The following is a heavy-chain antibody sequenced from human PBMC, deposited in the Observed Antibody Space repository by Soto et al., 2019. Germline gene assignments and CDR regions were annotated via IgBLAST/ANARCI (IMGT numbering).Heavy chain of an antibody. Sequence: PSETLSLTCAVYGGSFSGYYWSWIRQPPGKGLEWIGEINHSGSTNYNPSLKSRVTISVDTSKNQFSLKLSSVTAADTAVYYFARGYGSSGYYFTHRSQNKRAEYFQHWGQGTLVTVSS. J-gene: IGHJ1*01. D-gene: IGHD3-22*01. CDR3: ARGYGSSGYYFTHRSQNKRAEYFQH. CDR2: INHSGST. V-gene: IGHV4-34*01. CDR1: GGSFSGYY.